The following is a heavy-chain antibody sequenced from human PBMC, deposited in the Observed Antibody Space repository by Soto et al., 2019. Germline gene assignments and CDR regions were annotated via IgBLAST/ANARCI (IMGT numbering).Heavy chain of an antibody. CDR3: ARSQGSSPILAIYYYYDYCMAV. D-gene: IGHD2-2*01. Sequence: QVQLVQSGAEVKKPGSSVKVSCNASGGTFSSYAISWVRQAPGQGLEWMGGIIPISGTANYAQKFQGRVTITADESTSTASMALSSLRSEDTAVYYCARSQGSSPILAIYYYYDYCMAVWGQGTTVTVSS. CDR2: IIPISGTA. CDR1: GGTFSSYA. J-gene: IGHJ6*02. V-gene: IGHV1-69*01.